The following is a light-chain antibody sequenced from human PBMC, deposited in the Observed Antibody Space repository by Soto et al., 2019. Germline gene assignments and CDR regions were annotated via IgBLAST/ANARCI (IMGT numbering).Light chain of an antibody. CDR2: KAS. CDR1: QSITGW. J-gene: IGKJ1*01. Sequence: DIQMTQSPSTLSASVGDRVTITCRASQSITGWLAWYQQKPGKAPKLLLYKASSLESGVPSRFSGSGSGTDFTLAISGLQSYDFAAYDGQQYNSYSPGFGQGTKVEIK. V-gene: IGKV1-5*03. CDR3: QQYNSYSPG.